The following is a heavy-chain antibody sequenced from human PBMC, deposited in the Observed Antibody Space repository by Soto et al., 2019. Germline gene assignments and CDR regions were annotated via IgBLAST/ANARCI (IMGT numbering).Heavy chain of an antibody. CDR3: ARDKRDLRFLEWSYYFDY. D-gene: IGHD3-3*01. J-gene: IGHJ4*02. V-gene: IGHV3-30-3*01. CDR1: GFTFSNYA. CDR2: ISYDGSNK. Sequence: PGETLTLSCAPSGFTFSNYAMHWVRQAPGKGLEWVAVISYDGSNKYYADTVKGRFTISRDNSKNTRYLQMNSLRAEDTAVYYCARDKRDLRFLEWSYYFDYWGQGTLVTVSS.